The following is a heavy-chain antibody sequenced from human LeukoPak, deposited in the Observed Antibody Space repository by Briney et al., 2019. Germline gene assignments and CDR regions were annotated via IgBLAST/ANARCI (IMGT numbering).Heavy chain of an antibody. CDR3: AREGRGPRYYYGMDV. CDR1: GGSVSSGSYY. Sequence: SETLSLTCTVSGGSVSSGSYYWSWIRQPPGKGLEWIGYIYYSGSTYYNPSLKSRVTISVDTSKNQFSLKLSSVTAADTAVYYCAREGRGPRYYYGMDVWGQGTTVTVSS. CDR2: IYYSGST. V-gene: IGHV4-31*03. D-gene: IGHD3-10*01. J-gene: IGHJ6*02.